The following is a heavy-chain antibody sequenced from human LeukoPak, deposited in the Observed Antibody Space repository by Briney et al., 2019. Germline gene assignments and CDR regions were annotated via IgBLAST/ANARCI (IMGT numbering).Heavy chain of an antibody. J-gene: IGHJ6*02. Sequence: SETQSLTCTVSGGSISSYYWSWIRQPPGKGLEWIGYIYYSGSTNYNPSLKSRVTISVDTSKNQFSLKLCSVTAADTAVYYCARGITIFGVVHYGMDVWGQGTTVTVSS. D-gene: IGHD3-3*01. CDR3: ARGITIFGVVHYGMDV. CDR2: IYYSGST. V-gene: IGHV4-59*01. CDR1: GGSISSYY.